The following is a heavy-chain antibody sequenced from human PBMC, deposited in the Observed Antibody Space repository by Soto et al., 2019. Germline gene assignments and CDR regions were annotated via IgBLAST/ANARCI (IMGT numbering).Heavy chain of an antibody. V-gene: IGHV3-74*01. CDR2: INSDGSST. J-gene: IGHJ6*04. CDR1: GFTFSSYW. Sequence: GGSLRLSCAASGFTFSSYWMHWVRQAPGKGLVWVSRINSDGSSTSYADSVKGRFTISRDNAKNTLYLQMNSLRAEDTAVYYSARGPYGFGYYYYVMDVRGEGSTVTVSS. D-gene: IGHD3-10*01. CDR3: ARGPYGFGYYYYVMDV.